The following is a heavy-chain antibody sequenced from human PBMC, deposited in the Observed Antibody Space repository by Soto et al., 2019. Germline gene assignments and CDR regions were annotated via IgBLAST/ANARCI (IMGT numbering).Heavy chain of an antibody. CDR2: INTDGSST. CDR1: GFTFSSYR. D-gene: IGHD2-15*01. J-gene: IGHJ4*02. V-gene: IGHV3-74*01. CDR3: ARRGSGVTRGLHY. Sequence: EVQLVESGGGLVEPVGSLRLSFAASGFTFSSYRIHWVRQAPGKGLVWISRINTDGSSTSYVDSVQGRFTISRDNGKNTLFLQLNSLRGEDTAVYYCARRGSGVTRGLHYWGQGTLVTVSS.